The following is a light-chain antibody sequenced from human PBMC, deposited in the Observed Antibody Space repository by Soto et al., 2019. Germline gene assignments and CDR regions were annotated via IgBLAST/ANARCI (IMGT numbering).Light chain of an antibody. Sequence: VLTQSPSASASLGASVKLTCTLSSGHSSYAIAWHQQQPEKGPRYLMKLNSDGSHSKGDGIPDRFSGSSSGAERYLTISSLQSEDEAAYYCQTWGTGTWVFGGGTKLTVL. CDR1: SGHSSYA. CDR2: LNSDGSH. CDR3: QTWGTGTWV. V-gene: IGLV4-69*01. J-gene: IGLJ3*02.